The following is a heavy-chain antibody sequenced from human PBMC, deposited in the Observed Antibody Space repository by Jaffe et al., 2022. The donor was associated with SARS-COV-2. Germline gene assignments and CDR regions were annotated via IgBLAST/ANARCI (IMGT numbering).Heavy chain of an antibody. Sequence: QVQLVESGGGVVQPGRSLRLSCAASGFTFSSYGMHWVRQAPGKGLEWVAVISYDGSNKYYADSVKGRFTISRDNSKNTLYLQMNSLRAEDTAVYYCAQSDGWAVTTSISDYWGQGTLVTVSS. V-gene: IGHV3-30*03. CDR1: GFTFSSYG. D-gene: IGHD4-17*01. J-gene: IGHJ4*02. CDR2: ISYDGSNK. CDR3: AQSDGWAVTTSISDY.